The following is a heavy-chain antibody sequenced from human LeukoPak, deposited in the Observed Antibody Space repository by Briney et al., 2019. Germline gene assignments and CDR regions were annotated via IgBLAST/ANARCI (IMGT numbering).Heavy chain of an antibody. CDR1: GGSISSSSYY. J-gene: IGHJ4*02. CDR3: ARHWSGGSCYDY. V-gene: IGHV4-39*01. Sequence: PETLSLTCTVSGGSISSSSYYWGWIRQPPGKGLEWIGSIYYSGSTYYNPSLKSRVTISVDTSKNQFSLKLSSVTAADTAVYYCARHWSGGSCYDYWGQGTLVTVSS. D-gene: IGHD2-15*01. CDR2: IYYSGST.